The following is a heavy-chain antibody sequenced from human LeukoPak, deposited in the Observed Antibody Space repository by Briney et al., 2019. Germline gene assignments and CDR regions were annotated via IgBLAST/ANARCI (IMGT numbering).Heavy chain of an antibody. V-gene: IGHV1-46*01. J-gene: IGHJ6*02. CDR1: GYTFTSYY. Sequence: GASVKVSCKASGYTFTSYYMHWVRQAPGQGLEWMGIINPSGGSTSYAQKFQGRVTMTRDTSTSTVYMELSSLRSEDTAVYYCARVGYFEIDYYYGMDVWGQGTTVTVSS. CDR2: INPSGGST. D-gene: IGHD3-9*01. CDR3: ARVGYFEIDYYYGMDV.